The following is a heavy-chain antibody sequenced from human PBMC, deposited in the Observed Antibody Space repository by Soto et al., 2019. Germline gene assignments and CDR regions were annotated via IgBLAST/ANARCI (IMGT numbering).Heavy chain of an antibody. CDR1: GFSLSTSGVG. J-gene: IGHJ4*02. Sequence: SGPTLVNPTQPLTLTCTFSGFSLSTSGVGVGWIRQPPGKALEWPALIYWNDDKRYSPSLKSRLTITKDTSKNQVVLTMTNMDPVDTATYYCAHRLGSSWEYYFDYWGQGTLVTVSS. CDR2: IYWNDDK. V-gene: IGHV2-5*01. D-gene: IGHD6-13*01. CDR3: AHRLGSSWEYYFDY.